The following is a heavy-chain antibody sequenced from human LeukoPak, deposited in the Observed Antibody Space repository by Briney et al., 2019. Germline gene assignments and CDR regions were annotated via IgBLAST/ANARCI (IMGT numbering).Heavy chain of an antibody. CDR2: IYYRGCT. V-gene: IGHV4-59*01. CDR3: ARMSVVAGSSTFDY. CDR1: GGSISSFY. D-gene: IGHD6-19*01. Sequence: SETLSLTCTVSGGSISSFYWSWIRQPPGKGLEWIGYIYYRGCTNYNPSLKSRVTISVHTSKHQFSLKLTSVTAADTAVYYCARMSVVAGSSTFDYWGQGTLVTVSS. J-gene: IGHJ4*02.